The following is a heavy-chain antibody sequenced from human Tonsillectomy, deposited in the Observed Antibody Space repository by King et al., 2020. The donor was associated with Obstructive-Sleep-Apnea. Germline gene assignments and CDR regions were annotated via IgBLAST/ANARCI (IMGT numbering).Heavy chain of an antibody. CDR3: ARGIIWFGELRWFDP. CDR2: IYYSGRT. D-gene: IGHD3-10*01. CDR1: GGSISSGDYY. Sequence: QLQESGPGLVKPSQTLSLTCTVSGGSISSGDYYWSWIRQPPGKGLEWMGCIYYSGRTYYNPPLKSRVTISLDTSKNQSSLKLSSVTAADTAVYYCARGIIWFGELRWFDPWGQGTLVTVSS. J-gene: IGHJ5*02. V-gene: IGHV4-30-4*01.